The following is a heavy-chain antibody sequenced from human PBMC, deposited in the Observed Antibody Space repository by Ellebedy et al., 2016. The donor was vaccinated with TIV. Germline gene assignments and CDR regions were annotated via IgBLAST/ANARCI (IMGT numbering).Heavy chain of an antibody. CDR2: ISAYNGNT. CDR1: GYTFTSYG. V-gene: IGHV1-18*04. CDR3: ARDAIYCSGGSCYYDY. Sequence: ASVKVSXXASGYTFTSYGISWVRQAPGQGLEWMGWISAYNGNTNYAQKLQGRVTMTTDTSTSTAYMELRSLRSDDTAVYYCARDAIYCSGGSCYYDYWGQGTLVTVSS. J-gene: IGHJ4*02. D-gene: IGHD2-15*01.